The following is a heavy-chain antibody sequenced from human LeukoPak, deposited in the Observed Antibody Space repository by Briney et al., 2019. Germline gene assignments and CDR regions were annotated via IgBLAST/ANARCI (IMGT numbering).Heavy chain of an antibody. J-gene: IGHJ4*02. CDR1: GGTFSSYA. CDR2: IIPILGIA. V-gene: IGHV1-69*04. D-gene: IGHD2-2*01. Sequence: ASVKVSCKASGGTFSSYAISWVRQAPGQGLEWMGRIIPILGIANYARKFQGRVTITADKSTSTAYMELSSLRSEDTAVYYCSGGYCSSTSCLYDYWGQGTLVTVSS. CDR3: SGGYCSSTSCLYDY.